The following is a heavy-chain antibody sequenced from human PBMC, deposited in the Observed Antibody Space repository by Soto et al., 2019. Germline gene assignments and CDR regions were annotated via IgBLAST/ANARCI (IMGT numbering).Heavy chain of an antibody. CDR1: GFSLSTSGMC. CDR2: IAWDDDK. CDR3: ARVLKYYYDSSGYYYDGMDV. J-gene: IGHJ6*02. V-gene: IGHV2-70*01. D-gene: IGHD3-22*01. Sequence: SGPTLVNPTQTLTLTCTFSGFSLSTSGMCVSWIRQPPGKALEWLALIAWDDDKYYSTSLKTRLTISKDTSKNQVVLTMTNMDPVDTATYYCARVLKYYYDSSGYYYDGMDVWGQGTTVTVSS.